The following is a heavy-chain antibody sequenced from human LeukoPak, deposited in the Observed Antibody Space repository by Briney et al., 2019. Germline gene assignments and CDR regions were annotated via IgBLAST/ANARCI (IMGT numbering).Heavy chain of an antibody. Sequence: SETLSLTCTVSGCSISSYYWSWIRQPPGKGLEWIGYIYYSGSTNYNPSLKSRVTISVDTSKNQFSLKLSSVTAADTAVYYCATMVRRVYFDYWGQGTLVTVSS. J-gene: IGHJ4*02. D-gene: IGHD3-10*01. CDR1: GCSISSYY. CDR3: ATMVRRVYFDY. CDR2: IYYSGST. V-gene: IGHV4-59*01.